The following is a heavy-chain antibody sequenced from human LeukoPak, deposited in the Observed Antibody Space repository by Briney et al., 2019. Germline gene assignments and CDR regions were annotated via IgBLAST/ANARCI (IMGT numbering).Heavy chain of an antibody. V-gene: IGHV4-34*01. CDR3: ARVYDCGGDCFAFDI. CDR2: INHSGST. Sequence: SETLSLTCAVYGGSFSGYYWSWIRQPPGKGLEWIGEINHSGSTNYNPSLKSRVTISVDTSKNQFSLKLSSVTAADTAVYYCARVYDCGGDCFAFDIWGQGTMVTVSS. CDR1: GGSFSGYY. D-gene: IGHD2-21*02. J-gene: IGHJ3*02.